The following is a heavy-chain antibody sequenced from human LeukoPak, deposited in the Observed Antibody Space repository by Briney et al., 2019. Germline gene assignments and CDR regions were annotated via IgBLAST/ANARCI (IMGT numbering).Heavy chain of an antibody. J-gene: IGHJ4*02. CDR1: GFTFSSYW. CDR3: AKDLRPLYYFDF. V-gene: IGHV3-7*01. CDR2: IKQDGSEK. Sequence: GGSLRLSCAASGFTFSSYWMNWVRQAPGKGLEWVANIKQDGSEKYYVDSVKGRFTISRDNAKNSLYLQMNSLRAEDTAVYYCAKDLRPLYYFDFWGQGILVTVSS.